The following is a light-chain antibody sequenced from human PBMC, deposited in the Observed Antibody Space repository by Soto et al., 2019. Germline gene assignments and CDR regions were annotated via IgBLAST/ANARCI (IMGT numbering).Light chain of an antibody. Sequence: QSVLTQPASVSGSPGQSITISCTGTSIDVGTYNYVSWYQQHSGKAPKLMIYEVSNRPSGVSNRFSGSKSGNTASLTISGLQADDEADYYCSAYTSSLTLYVFGSGTNLTVL. J-gene: IGLJ1*01. V-gene: IGLV2-14*01. CDR2: EVS. CDR3: SAYTSSLTLYV. CDR1: SIDVGTYNY.